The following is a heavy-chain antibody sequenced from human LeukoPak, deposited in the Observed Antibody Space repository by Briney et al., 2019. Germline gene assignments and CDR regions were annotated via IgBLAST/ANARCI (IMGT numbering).Heavy chain of an antibody. CDR2: ISAYNGNT. D-gene: IGHD2-2*01. V-gene: IGHV1-18*01. J-gene: IGHJ6*03. CDR1: GYTFTSYG. Sequence: ASVKVSCKASGYTFTSYGISWVRQAPGQGLEWMGWISAYNGNTNYAQKLQGRVTMTTDTSTSTAYMELRSLRSDDTAVYYCARVGSSSIVVVPAAIDYYYYMDVWGKGTTVTISS. CDR3: ARVGSSSIVVVPAAIDYYYYMDV.